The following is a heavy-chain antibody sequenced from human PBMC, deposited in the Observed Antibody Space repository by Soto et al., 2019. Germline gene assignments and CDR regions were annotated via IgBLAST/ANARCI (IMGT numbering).Heavy chain of an antibody. CDR2: IYYDGSI. J-gene: IGHJ4*02. Sequence: PSETLSLTCTFSVVSINSNNYYCAWIRQPPGKGLAWIASIYYDGSIYYNTSLKSRVTISRDTSKNQFSLRLTSVTAADTAVYYCATVDVAATRHTDFDSWGQGTLVTVSS. CDR1: VVSINSNNYY. V-gene: IGHV4-39*02. D-gene: IGHD2-15*01. CDR3: ATVDVAATRHTDFDS.